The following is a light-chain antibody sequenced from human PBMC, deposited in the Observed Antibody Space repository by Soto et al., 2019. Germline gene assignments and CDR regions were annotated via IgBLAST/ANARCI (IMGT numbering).Light chain of an antibody. J-gene: IGKJ1*01. V-gene: IGKV1-5*03. CDR3: QQYNRYSPP. CDR2: KAS. Sequence: DIPMTQSPSTLSASVGDRVTITCRASQSISVWLAWYQQKAGKAPNVLIYKASRLESGVPSRFRGSGSETEFTLTISGLQPGESAAYYCQQYNRYSPPFGERTKVEV. CDR1: QSISVW.